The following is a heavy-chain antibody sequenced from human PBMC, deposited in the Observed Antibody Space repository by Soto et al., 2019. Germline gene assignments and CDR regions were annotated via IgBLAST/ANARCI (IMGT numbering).Heavy chain of an antibody. J-gene: IGHJ5*02. CDR2: INHSGST. CDR3: ARPRRRGCSGGSCYPNWFDP. Sequence: PSETLSLTCAVYGGSFSGYYWSWIRPPPGKGLEWIGEINHSGSTNYNPSLKSRVTISVDTSKNQFSLKLSSVTAADTAVYYCARPRRRGCSGGSCYPNWFDPWGQGTLVTVSS. CDR1: GGSFSGYY. D-gene: IGHD2-15*01. V-gene: IGHV4-34*01.